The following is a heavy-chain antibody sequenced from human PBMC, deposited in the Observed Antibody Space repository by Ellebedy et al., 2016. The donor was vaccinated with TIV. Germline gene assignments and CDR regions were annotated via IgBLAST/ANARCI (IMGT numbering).Heavy chain of an antibody. D-gene: IGHD6-13*01. CDR3: ARGDEQLVSDY. Sequence: GESLKISXSASGFTFSSYAMHWVRQAPGKGLEYVSAISSNGGSTYYADSVKGRFTISRDNSKNTLYLQMNSLRAEDTAVYYCARGDEQLVSDYWGQGTLVTISS. J-gene: IGHJ4*02. V-gene: IGHV3-64*04. CDR1: GFTFSSYA. CDR2: ISSNGGST.